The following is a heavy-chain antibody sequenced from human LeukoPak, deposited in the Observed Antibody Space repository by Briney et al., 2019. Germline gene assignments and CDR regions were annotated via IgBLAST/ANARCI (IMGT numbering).Heavy chain of an antibody. V-gene: IGHV1-18*01. CDR3: ARDYSSGWPNFDY. D-gene: IGHD6-19*01. CDR1: GYTFTSYG. J-gene: IGHJ4*02. CDR2: ISTYNGNT. Sequence: ASVKVSCKASGYTFTSYGISWVRQAPGQGLEWMGWISTYNGNTNYAQELQGRVTMTTDTSTSTAYMELRSLRSDVTAVYYCARDYSSGWPNFDYWGQGTLVTVSS.